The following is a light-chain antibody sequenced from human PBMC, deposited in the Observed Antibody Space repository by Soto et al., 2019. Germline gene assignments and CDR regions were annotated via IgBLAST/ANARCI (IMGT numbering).Light chain of an antibody. CDR1: SSDVGGYNY. J-gene: IGLJ1*01. CDR3: SSYTSSSTPYV. V-gene: IGLV2-14*01. CDR2: DVT. Sequence: QSALTQPASVSGSPGQSFTISCTGTSSDVGGYNYVSWYQQHPGKAPKLMIYDVTDRPSGVSNRFSGFKSGNTASLTISGLQAEDEADYYCSSYTSSSTPYVFGTGTKLTVL.